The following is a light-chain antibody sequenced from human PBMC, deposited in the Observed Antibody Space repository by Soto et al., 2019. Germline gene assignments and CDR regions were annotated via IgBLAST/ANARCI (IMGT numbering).Light chain of an antibody. CDR1: QSISNY. Sequence: DIQMTQSPSSLSASVGDRVTITCRTSQSISNYLNWYQQNPGKAPKLLIYAGSTLQNGVPLRFSGSGSGTDFTLTISSLQPEDFTTYSCQQSYRTPYTFGQGTRLDI. V-gene: IGKV1-39*01. J-gene: IGKJ2*01. CDR3: QQSYRTPYT. CDR2: AGS.